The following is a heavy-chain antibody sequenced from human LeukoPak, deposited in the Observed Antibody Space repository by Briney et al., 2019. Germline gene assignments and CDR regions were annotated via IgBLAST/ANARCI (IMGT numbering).Heavy chain of an antibody. Sequence: PSETLSLTCIVTGGSISSYYWSWIRQSAGKGLEWIGHISTTGSTTYNPSLKSRVTVSVDTSKNQFSLKLSSVTAADTAVYYCAREATVVGATIIWGQGTLVTVSS. D-gene: IGHD1-26*01. J-gene: IGHJ4*02. CDR2: ISTTGST. CDR1: GGSISSYY. V-gene: IGHV4-4*07. CDR3: AREATVVGATII.